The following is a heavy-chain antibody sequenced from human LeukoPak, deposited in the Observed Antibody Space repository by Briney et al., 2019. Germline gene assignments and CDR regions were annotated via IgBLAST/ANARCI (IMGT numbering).Heavy chain of an antibody. CDR1: GFTVSSNY. J-gene: IGHJ6*02. V-gene: IGHV3-53*01. Sequence: GGSLRLSCAASGFTVSSNYLSWVRQAPGKGLEWVSVIYSGGSTYYADSVKGRFTISRDNSKNTLYLQMNSLRAEDTAVYYCASSAAIYYYYYYGMDVWGQGTTVTVSS. D-gene: IGHD3-3*01. CDR3: ASSAAIYYYYYYGMDV. CDR2: IYSGGST.